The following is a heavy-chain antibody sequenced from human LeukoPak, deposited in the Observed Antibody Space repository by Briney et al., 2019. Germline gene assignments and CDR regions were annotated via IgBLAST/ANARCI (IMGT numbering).Heavy chain of an antibody. D-gene: IGHD3-10*01. CDR2: IYYSGST. Sequence: PSETLSLTCTVSGGSISSSSYYWSWIRQPPGKGLEWIGYIYYSGSTNYNPSLKSRVTISVDTSKNQFSLKLSTVAAADTAVYYCARGRSSMVRGYYYYYMDVWGKGTTVTISS. CDR3: ARGRSSMVRGYYYYYMDV. CDR1: GGSISSSSYY. V-gene: IGHV4-61*01. J-gene: IGHJ6*03.